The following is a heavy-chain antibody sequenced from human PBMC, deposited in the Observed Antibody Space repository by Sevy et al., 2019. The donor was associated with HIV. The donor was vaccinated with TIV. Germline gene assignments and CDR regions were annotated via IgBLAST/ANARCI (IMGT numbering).Heavy chain of an antibody. CDR2: VSPTSLST. CDR1: GFSFSNYV. V-gene: IGHV3-23*01. Sequence: GGSLRLSCTASGFSFSNYVMAWVRQAPGKGLEWVSSVSPTSLSTYYAESVKGRFTISRDNSKNTLYLQMNSLRAEDTAIDYCAKLHSRMIPGNGALDYWGRRTLVTVSS. J-gene: IGHJ4*01. CDR3: AKLHSRMIPGNGALDY. D-gene: IGHD3-16*01.